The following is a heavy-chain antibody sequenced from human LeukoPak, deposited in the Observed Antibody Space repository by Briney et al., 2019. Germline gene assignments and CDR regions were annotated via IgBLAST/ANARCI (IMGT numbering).Heavy chain of an antibody. V-gene: IGHV1-69*01. J-gene: IGHJ5*01. CDR1: GGTFNSYG. CDR3: ARAFDWLDS. CDR2: IIPRYDSP. Sequence: ASVKVSCKASGGTFNSYGISWVRQAPGQGLEWMGGIIPRYDSPNHAQKFQGRVTFSADDSTATAYMELSSLRFEDTAVYYCARAFDWLDSWGQGTQVTVSS.